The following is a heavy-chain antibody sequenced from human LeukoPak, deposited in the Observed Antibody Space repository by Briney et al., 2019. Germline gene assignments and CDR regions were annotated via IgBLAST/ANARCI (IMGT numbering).Heavy chain of an antibody. V-gene: IGHV3-33*06. J-gene: IGHJ4*02. CDR1: GFTFSSYG. D-gene: IGHD2-21*02. CDR2: IWYDGSNK. Sequence: GGSLRLSCAASGFTFSSYGMRWVRQAPGKGLEWVAVIWYDGSNKYYADSVKGRFTISRDNSKNTLYLQMNSLRAEDTAVYYCAKDGCGGDCYPYYFDYWGQGTLVTASS. CDR3: AKDGCGGDCYPYYFDY.